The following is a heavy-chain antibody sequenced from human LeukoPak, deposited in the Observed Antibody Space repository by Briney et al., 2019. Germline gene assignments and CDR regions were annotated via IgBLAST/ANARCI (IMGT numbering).Heavy chain of an antibody. J-gene: IGHJ4*02. CDR2: ISSSSYI. CDR1: GFTFSSYS. V-gene: IGHV3-21*01. D-gene: IGHD6-19*01. CDR3: AKDSIAVAALDY. Sequence: GGSLRLSCAASGFTFSSYSMNWVRQAPGKGLEWVSSISSSSYIYYADSVKGRFTISRDNAKNTLYLQMNSLRAEDTAVYYCAKDSIAVAALDYWGQGTLVTVSS.